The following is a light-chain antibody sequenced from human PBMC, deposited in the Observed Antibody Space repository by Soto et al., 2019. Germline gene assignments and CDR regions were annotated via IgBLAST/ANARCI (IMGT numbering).Light chain of an antibody. CDR1: STDVGGHYY. CDR2: DVT. Sequence: QSALTQPASVSGSPGQSITISCTGTSTDVGGHYYVSWYQQHPGKAPKLIIYDVTDRPSGVSPRLSGSKSGNTASLNISGLQAEDEADYHFTAYTSTNSYVAVGGGTTLTVL. CDR3: TAYTSTNSYVA. V-gene: IGLV2-14*03. J-gene: IGLJ2*01.